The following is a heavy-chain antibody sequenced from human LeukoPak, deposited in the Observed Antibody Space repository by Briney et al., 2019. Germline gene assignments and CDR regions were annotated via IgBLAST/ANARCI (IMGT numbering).Heavy chain of an antibody. CDR2: ISYDGSNK. J-gene: IGHJ4*02. CDR3: AKDFRIGYSAHFDY. V-gene: IGHV3-30-3*01. D-gene: IGHD2-21*01. Sequence: GRSLRLSCAASGFTFSSYAMHWVRQAPGKGLEWVAVISYDGSNKYYADSVKGRFTISRDNSKNALYLQMNSLRGEDTAVYYCAKDFRIGYSAHFDYWGQGALVTVSS. CDR1: GFTFSSYA.